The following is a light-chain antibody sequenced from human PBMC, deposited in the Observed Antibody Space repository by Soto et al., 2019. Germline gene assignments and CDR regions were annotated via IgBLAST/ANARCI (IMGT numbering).Light chain of an antibody. CDR1: QSVSTTY. J-gene: IGKJ1*01. CDR3: QQYGKT. Sequence: EFVLTQSPGTLSLSPGERATLSCRASQSVSTTYLTWYQQKPGQAPRLLMYGASSRATGIPDRFIGSGSGTDFTLTINRLEPEDFAVYYCQQYGKTFGQGTRWIS. V-gene: IGKV3-20*01. CDR2: GAS.